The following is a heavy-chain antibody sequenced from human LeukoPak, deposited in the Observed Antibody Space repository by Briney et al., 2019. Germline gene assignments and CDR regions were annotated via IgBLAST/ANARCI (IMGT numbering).Heavy chain of an antibody. J-gene: IGHJ5*02. CDR2: MYYSGST. Sequence: SETLSLTCTLSGGSFSSYYWSWIRQPPGKGLEWIGSMYYSGSTYYNPSLKSRVTISVDTSKNQFSLKLSSVTAADTALYYCATEIVGELGNWFDPWGQGTLVTVSS. V-gene: IGHV4-59*05. D-gene: IGHD5-12*01. CDR1: GGSFSSYY. CDR3: ATEIVGELGNWFDP.